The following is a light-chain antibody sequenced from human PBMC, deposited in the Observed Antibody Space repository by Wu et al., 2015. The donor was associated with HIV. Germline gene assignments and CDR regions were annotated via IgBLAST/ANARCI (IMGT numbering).Light chain of an antibody. CDR1: QGINTY. V-gene: IGKV1-9*01. CDR3: QQFKSYPLT. Sequence: DIQLTQSPSFLSASVGDRVTMTCRASQGINTYLGWYQQKPGKAPKLLIYATSILQSGVPSRFSGSGSGTEFTLTISSLQPEDFATYYCQQFKSYPLTFGEEQGGDQT. J-gene: IGKJ4*01. CDR2: ATS.